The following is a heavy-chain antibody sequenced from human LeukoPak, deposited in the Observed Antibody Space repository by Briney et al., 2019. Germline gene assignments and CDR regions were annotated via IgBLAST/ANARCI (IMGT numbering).Heavy chain of an antibody. CDR2: ISSSSSYI. D-gene: IGHD5-18*01. CDR3: ARDGIQLWTPRY. Sequence: GGSLRLSCAASGFTFSSYAMSWVRQAPGKGLEWVSSISSSSSYIYYADSVKGRFTISRDNAKNSLYLQMNSLRAEDTAVYYCARDGIQLWTPRYWGQGTLVTVSS. CDR1: GFTFSSYA. J-gene: IGHJ4*02. V-gene: IGHV3-21*01.